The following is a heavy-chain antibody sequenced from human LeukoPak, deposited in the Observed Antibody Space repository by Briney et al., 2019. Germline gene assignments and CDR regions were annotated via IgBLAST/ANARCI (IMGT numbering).Heavy chain of an antibody. J-gene: IGHJ4*02. CDR2: IYYGVRT. D-gene: IGHD6-19*01. CDR3: ARHTIPVAGLSIDY. V-gene: IGHV4-39*01. Sequence: SETLSLTCTVSGGSVSNGSYYWGWIRQPPGKGLEWIGSIYYGVRTYYNPSLKSRVTISVDTSKNQFSLKLASVTAADTAVFFCARHTIPVAGLSIDYWGQGTLVTVSS. CDR1: GGSVSNGSYY.